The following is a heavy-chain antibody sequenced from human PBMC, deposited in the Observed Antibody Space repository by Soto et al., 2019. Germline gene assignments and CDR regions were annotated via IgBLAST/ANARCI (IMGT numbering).Heavy chain of an antibody. Sequence: GSLRLSCAASGFTFSSYAMSWVRQAPGKGLEWVSAISGSGGSTYYADSVKGRFTISRDNSKNTLYLQMNSLRAEDTAVYYCAKGGSSITMVRGVIAGPGFDYWGQGALVTVSS. CDR3: AKGGSSITMVRGVIAGPGFDY. CDR2: ISGSGGST. V-gene: IGHV3-23*01. CDR1: GFTFSSYA. D-gene: IGHD3-10*01. J-gene: IGHJ4*02.